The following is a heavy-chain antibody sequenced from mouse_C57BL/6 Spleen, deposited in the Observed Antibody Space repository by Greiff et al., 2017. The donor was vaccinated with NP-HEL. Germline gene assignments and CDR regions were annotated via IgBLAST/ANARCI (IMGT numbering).Heavy chain of an antibody. J-gene: IGHJ4*01. CDR3: ARLRWAMDY. D-gene: IGHD1-1*01. V-gene: IGHV1-76*01. Sequence: VQGVESGAELVRPGASVKLSCKASGYTFTDYYINWVKQRPGQGLEWIARIYPGSGNTYYNEKFKGKATLTAEKSSSTAYMQLSSLTSEDSAVYFCARLRWAMDYWGQGTSVTVSS. CDR2: IYPGSGNT. CDR1: GYTFTDYY.